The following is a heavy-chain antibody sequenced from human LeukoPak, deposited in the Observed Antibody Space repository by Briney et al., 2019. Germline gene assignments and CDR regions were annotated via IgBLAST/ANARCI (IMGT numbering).Heavy chain of an antibody. V-gene: IGHV3-7*01. CDR1: GFTFSSYW. J-gene: IGHJ6*02. CDR3: ARDLRTYGDYVVWFEPYYYGMDV. CDR2: IKQDGSEK. D-gene: IGHD4-17*01. Sequence: GGSLRLSCAASGFTFSSYWMSWVRQAPGKGLEWVANIKQDGSEKYYVDSVKGRFTISRDNAKNSLYLQMNSLRAEDTAVYYCARDLRTYGDYVVWFEPYYYGMDVWGQGTTVTVSS.